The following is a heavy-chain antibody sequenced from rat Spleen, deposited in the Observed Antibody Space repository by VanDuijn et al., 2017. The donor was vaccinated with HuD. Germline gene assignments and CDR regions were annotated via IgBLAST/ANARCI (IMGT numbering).Heavy chain of an antibody. V-gene: IGHV5-29*01. J-gene: IGHJ2*01. CDR1: GFTFSNYG. CDR3: ARGYTLDY. D-gene: IGHD1-11*01. Sequence: EVQLVESGGGLVQPGRSLKLSCAASGFTFSNYGMAWVRQAPTKVLEWVATISYDGSSTYYRDSVKGRFTISRDNAKSTLYLQMDSLRSEDTATYYCARGYTLDYWGQGVMVTVSS. CDR2: ISYDGSST.